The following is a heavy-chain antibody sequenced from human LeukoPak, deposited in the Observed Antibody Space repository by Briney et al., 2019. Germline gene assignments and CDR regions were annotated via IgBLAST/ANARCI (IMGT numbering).Heavy chain of an antibody. CDR2: IMPVFGNT. J-gene: IGHJ4*02. CDR1: GFTFSSYG. V-gene: IGHV1-69*05. CDR3: ASSRPPDSIAADLVGRREWHFDF. D-gene: IGHD6-13*01. Sequence: SLKVSCTASGFTFSSYGIRWVRQAPGKGLEWMAGIMPVFGNTNYAHKVQGRFTISTDKSTNTPYLQMNSLRSEDTAVYYCASSRPPDSIAADLVGRREWHFDFWGQGTLVTVSS.